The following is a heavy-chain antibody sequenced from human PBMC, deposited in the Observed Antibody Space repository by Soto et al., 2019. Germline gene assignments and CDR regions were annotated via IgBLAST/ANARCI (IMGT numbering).Heavy chain of an antibody. CDR3: VRDPRQYYFDY. CDR1: GFTFSDYC. Sequence: QVQLVESGGGLVEPGGSLRLSCAASGFTFSDYCMSWIRQAPGKGLECVSYISSSGTIIYYADSVKGRFTISRDNAKNSLYLQMNSPRAEDTAVYFCVRDPRQYYFDYWGQGTLVTVSS. J-gene: IGHJ4*02. V-gene: IGHV3-11*01. CDR2: ISSSGTII.